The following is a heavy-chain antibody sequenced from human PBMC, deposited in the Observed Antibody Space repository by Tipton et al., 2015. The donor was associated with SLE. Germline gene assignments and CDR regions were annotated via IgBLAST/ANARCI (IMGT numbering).Heavy chain of an antibody. Sequence: QSGAEVKKPGASVKVSCKASGDTFTDYYMHWVRQAPGQGLEWMGRINPKGGGTNYAQKFQGRVTMTRDTSMTTIYMELSRLRSDDTAVYYCARGDYGGTPGTDYWGQGILVTVSS. CDR3: ARGDYGGTPGTDY. D-gene: IGHD4/OR15-4a*01. V-gene: IGHV1-2*06. CDR1: GDTFTDYY. J-gene: IGHJ4*02. CDR2: INPKGGGT.